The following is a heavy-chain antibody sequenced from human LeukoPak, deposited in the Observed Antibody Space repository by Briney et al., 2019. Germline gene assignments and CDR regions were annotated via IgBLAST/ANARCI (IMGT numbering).Heavy chain of an antibody. CDR2: IIPILGIA. D-gene: IGHD3-22*01. V-gene: IGHV1-69*04. CDR3: ARASGITMIVVVNDAFDI. J-gene: IGHJ3*02. Sequence: ASVKVSCKASGGTFSSYAISWVRQAPGQGLEWMGRIIPILGIANYAQKFQGRVTITADKPTSTAYMELSSLRSEDTAVYYCARASGITMIVVVNDAFDIWGQGTMVTVSS. CDR1: GGTFSSYA.